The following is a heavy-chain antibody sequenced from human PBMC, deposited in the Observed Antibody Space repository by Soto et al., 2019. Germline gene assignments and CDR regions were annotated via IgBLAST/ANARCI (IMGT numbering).Heavy chain of an antibody. CDR3: ARSGFEEMATIHLQVRDLYYYYGMDV. V-gene: IGHV3-33*01. CDR1: GFTFSSYG. Sequence: HPGGSLRLSCAASGFTFSSYGMHWVRQAPGKGLEWVAAIWYDGSNKYYADSVKGRFTISRDNSKNTLYLQMNSLRAEDTAVYYCARSGFEEMATIHLQVRDLYYYYGMDVWGQGTTVTVSS. D-gene: IGHD5-12*01. J-gene: IGHJ6*02. CDR2: IWYDGSNK.